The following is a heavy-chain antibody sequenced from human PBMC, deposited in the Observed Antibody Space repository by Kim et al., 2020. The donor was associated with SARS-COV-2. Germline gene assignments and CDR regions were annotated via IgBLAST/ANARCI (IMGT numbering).Heavy chain of an antibody. CDR1: GFTFSSYS. V-gene: IGHV3-21*01. Sequence: GGSLRLSCAASGFTFSSYSMTWVRQAPGKGLEWVSSIRSSSNYIYYADSVKGRFTISRDNAKNSLYLHMNSLRAEDTAVYYCARDLVRSGGVDVWAKGPRSPSP. CDR3: ARDLVRSGGVDV. D-gene: IGHD3-3*01. CDR2: IRSSSNYI. J-gene: IGHJ6*02.